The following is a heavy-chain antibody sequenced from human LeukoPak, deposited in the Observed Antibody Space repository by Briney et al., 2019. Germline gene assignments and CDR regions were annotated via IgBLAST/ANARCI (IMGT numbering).Heavy chain of an antibody. CDR1: EFEPTYFW. D-gene: IGHD1-26*01. CDR3: ARDGGKWELLFGY. Sequence: GGSLRLSCVAPEFEPTYFWMTWVRRAPGKGLEWVANINHDGSERFYLDSVRGRFTISRDNAKNSLYLQMNSLRAEDTAVYYCARDGGKWELLFGYWGQGTLVTVSS. J-gene: IGHJ4*02. CDR2: INHDGSER. V-gene: IGHV3-7*01.